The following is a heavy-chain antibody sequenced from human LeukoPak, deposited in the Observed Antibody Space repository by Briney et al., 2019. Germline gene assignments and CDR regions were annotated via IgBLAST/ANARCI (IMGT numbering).Heavy chain of an antibody. J-gene: IGHJ5*02. D-gene: IGHD3-10*01. CDR3: ARGALTMVRVGNWFDP. CDR1: GFTFSSYE. Sequence: QPGGSLRLSCAASGFTFSSYEMNWVRQAPGKGLGWVSYISSSGSTIYYADSVKGRFTISRDNAKNSLYLQMNSLRAEDTAVYYCARGALTMVRVGNWFDPWGQGTLVTVSS. V-gene: IGHV3-48*03. CDR2: ISSSGSTI.